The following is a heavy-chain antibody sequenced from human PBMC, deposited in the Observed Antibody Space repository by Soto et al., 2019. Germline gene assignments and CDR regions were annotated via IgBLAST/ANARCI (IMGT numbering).Heavy chain of an antibody. J-gene: IGHJ4*02. D-gene: IGHD3-10*01. CDR1: GYVFISYG. V-gene: IGHV1-18*04. CDR2: ISAYTGKA. CDR3: ARDQRYYGSGSYYSDN. Sequence: QVQLVQSGPEVKKPGASVKVSCKTSGYVFISYGISWVRQAPGHGLERVGWISAYTGKADYAQKFQGRVTMTTETSTSTAYLELWSIRSDDTAVYYCARDQRYYGSGSYYSDNWGQGTLVTVSS.